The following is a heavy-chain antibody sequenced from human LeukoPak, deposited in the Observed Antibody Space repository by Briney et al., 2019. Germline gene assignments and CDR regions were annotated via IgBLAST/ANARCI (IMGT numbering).Heavy chain of an antibody. V-gene: IGHV3-21*01. CDR3: ARDGEYCSSTSCYMGYYYYYMDV. CDR2: ISSSSSYI. Sequence: GSLRLSCTASGFTFSSYSMNWVRQAPGKGLEWVSSISSSSSYIYYADSVKGRFTISRDNAKDSLYLQMNSLRAEDTAVYYCARDGEYCSSTSCYMGYYYYYMDVWGKGTTVTVSS. CDR1: GFTFSSYS. D-gene: IGHD2-2*02. J-gene: IGHJ6*03.